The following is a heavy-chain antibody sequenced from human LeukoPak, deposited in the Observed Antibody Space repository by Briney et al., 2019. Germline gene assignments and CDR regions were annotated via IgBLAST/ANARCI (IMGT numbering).Heavy chain of an antibody. D-gene: IGHD1-26*01. Sequence: GGSLRLSCAASGFTFSDYYMSWIRQAPGKGLEWLSYIGSSNTIYYADSVKGRFTISRDNAKNSLYLQMNSLRAEDTAVYYCARDFGHWELNGGYYFDYWGQGTLVTVSS. CDR2: IGSSNTI. CDR3: ARDFGHWELNGGYYFDY. J-gene: IGHJ4*02. CDR1: GFTFSDYY. V-gene: IGHV3-69-1*02.